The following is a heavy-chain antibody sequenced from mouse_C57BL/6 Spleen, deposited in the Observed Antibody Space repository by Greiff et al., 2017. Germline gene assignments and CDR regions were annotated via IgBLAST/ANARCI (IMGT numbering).Heavy chain of an antibody. CDR3: ARLGDYGYFDY. J-gene: IGHJ2*01. CDR1: GYAFSSSW. CDR2: IYPGDGDT. D-gene: IGHD2-4*01. Sequence: VKLLESGPELVKPGASVKISCKASGYAFSSSWMNWVKQRPGKGLEWIGRIYPGDGDTNYNGKFKGKATLTADKSSSTAYMQLSSLTSEDSAVYFCARLGDYGYFDYWGQGTTLTVSS. V-gene: IGHV1-82*01.